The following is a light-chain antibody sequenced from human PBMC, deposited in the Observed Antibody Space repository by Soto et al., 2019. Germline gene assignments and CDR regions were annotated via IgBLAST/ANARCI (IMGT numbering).Light chain of an antibody. CDR1: SSDVGSYNL. CDR3: CSYAGTNTFV. V-gene: IGLV2-23*01. CDR2: EGN. J-gene: IGLJ1*01. Sequence: QSALTQPASVSGSPGQSITISCTGTSSDVGSYNLVSWYQQHPGKAPKLMIYEGNKRPSGVSNRFSGSKSANTASLTISGLQTEDEAAYYCCSYAGTNTFVFGNGTKLPV.